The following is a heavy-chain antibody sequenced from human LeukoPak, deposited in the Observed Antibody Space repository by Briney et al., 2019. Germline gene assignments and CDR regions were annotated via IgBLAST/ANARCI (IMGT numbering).Heavy chain of an antibody. CDR3: ASGGYSGYDWDLYYFDY. D-gene: IGHD5-12*01. CDR1: GGTFTSYA. CDR2: IIPIFGTA. J-gene: IGHJ4*02. V-gene: IGHV1-69*13. Sequence: SVKVSCKASGGTFTSYAISWVRQAPGQGLEWMGGIIPIFGTANYAQKFQGRVTITADESTSTAYMELSSLRSEDTAVYYCASGGYSGYDWDLYYFDYWGQGTLVTVSS.